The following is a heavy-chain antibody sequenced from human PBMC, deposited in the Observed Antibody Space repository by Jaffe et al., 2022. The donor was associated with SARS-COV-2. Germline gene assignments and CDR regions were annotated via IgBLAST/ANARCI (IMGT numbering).Heavy chain of an antibody. V-gene: IGHV3-48*01. Sequence: EVQLVESGGGLVQPGGSLRLSCAASGFTFSSYSMNWVRQAPGKGLEWVSYISSSSSTIYYADSVKGRFTISRDNAKNSLYLQMNSLRAEDTAVYYCARDILDSSGYYYAGYYYYYMDVWGKGTTVTVSS. J-gene: IGHJ6*03. CDR3: ARDILDSSGYYYAGYYYYYMDV. D-gene: IGHD3-22*01. CDR1: GFTFSSYS. CDR2: ISSSSSTI.